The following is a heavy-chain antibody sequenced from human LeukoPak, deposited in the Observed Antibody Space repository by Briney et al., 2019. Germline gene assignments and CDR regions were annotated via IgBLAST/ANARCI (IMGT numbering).Heavy chain of an antibody. D-gene: IGHD3-22*01. CDR2: IYYSGST. CDR1: GGSISSGGYY. V-gene: IGHV4-31*03. CDR3: ARDYYDSSGNGNAFDI. Sequence: PSQTLSLTCTVSGGSISSGGYYWSWIRQHPGKGLEWIGYIYYSGSTYYNPSLKSRVTISVDTCKNQFSLKLSSVTAADTAVYYCARDYYDSSGNGNAFDIWGQGTMVTVSS. J-gene: IGHJ3*02.